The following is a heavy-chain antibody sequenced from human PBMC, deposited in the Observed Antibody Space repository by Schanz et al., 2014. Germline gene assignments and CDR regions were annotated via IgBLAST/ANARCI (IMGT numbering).Heavy chain of an antibody. CDR3: ARENLNWEAFDI. J-gene: IGHJ3*02. D-gene: IGHD7-27*01. CDR1: GFTVNTHY. Sequence: EVQLVESGGGLIQPGGSLRLSCAVSGFTVNTHYMSWVRQAPGKGLEWISSMYINSGSTQYADSVKGRFIISRDSSKNTLFLQMNSLRAEDTAVYFCARENLNWEAFDIWGQGTVVTVSS. V-gene: IGHV3-53*01. CDR2: MYINSGST.